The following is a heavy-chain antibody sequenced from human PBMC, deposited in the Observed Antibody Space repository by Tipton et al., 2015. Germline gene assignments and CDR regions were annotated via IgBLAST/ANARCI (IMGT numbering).Heavy chain of an antibody. D-gene: IGHD3-10*01. Sequence: GLVKPSQTPSLTCAISGDSVSSNSDAWNWIRQSPSRGLEWLGRTYYRSRWYNDYAVSVKSRITITPDTSKNQFSLQLNSVTPEDTATYYCARGPDGGAFDIWGQGTMVTVSS. CDR3: ARGPDGGAFDI. V-gene: IGHV6-1*01. CDR1: GDSVSSNSDA. CDR2: TYYRSRWYN. J-gene: IGHJ3*02.